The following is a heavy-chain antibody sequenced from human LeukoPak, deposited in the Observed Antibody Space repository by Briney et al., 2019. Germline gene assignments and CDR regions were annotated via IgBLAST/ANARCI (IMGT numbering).Heavy chain of an antibody. CDR2: MNPNSGNT. V-gene: IGHV1-8*01. J-gene: IGHJ4*02. D-gene: IGHD3-22*01. CDR3: ARVDSSGPIDY. CDR1: GYTFTSYD. Sequence: ASVKVSCKASGYTFTSYDINWVRQATGQGLEWMGWMNPNSGNTDYAQKFQGRVTMTRNTSIITAYMELSSLRSEDTAVYYCARVDSSGPIDYWGQGTLVTVSS.